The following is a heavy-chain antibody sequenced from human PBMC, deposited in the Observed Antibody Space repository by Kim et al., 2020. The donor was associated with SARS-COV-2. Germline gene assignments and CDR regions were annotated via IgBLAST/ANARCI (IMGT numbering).Heavy chain of an antibody. CDR3: ARGFVVAYGSGSPIFDY. CDR2: INHSGST. J-gene: IGHJ4*02. D-gene: IGHD3-10*01. V-gene: IGHV4-34*01. CDR1: GGSFSGYY. Sequence: SETLSLTCAVYGGSFSGYYWSWIRQPPGKGLEWIGEINHSGSTNYNPSLKSRVTISVDTSKNQFSLKLSSVTAADTAVYYCARGFVVAYGSGSPIFDYWGQGTLVTVSS.